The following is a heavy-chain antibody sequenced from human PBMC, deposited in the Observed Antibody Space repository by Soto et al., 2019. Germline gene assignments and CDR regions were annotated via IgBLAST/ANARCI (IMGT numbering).Heavy chain of an antibody. D-gene: IGHD5-18*01. CDR1: GFTFSSYG. J-gene: IGHJ3*02. V-gene: IGHV3-30*18. CDR3: AKDGGPRGYSQARPIAFDI. Sequence: GGSLRLSCAASGFTFSSYGMHWVRQAPGKGLEWVAVISYDGSNKYYADSVKGRFTISRDNSKNTLYLQMNSLRAEDTAVYYCAKDGGPRGYSQARPIAFDIWGQGTMVTVS. CDR2: ISYDGSNK.